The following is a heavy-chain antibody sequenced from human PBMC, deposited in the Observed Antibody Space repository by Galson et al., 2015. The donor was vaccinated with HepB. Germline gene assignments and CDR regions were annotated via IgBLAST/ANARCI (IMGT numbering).Heavy chain of an antibody. CDR3: ARESATLVVSDY. V-gene: IGHV3-74*01. Sequence: SLRLSCAASGFTFSSYWMRWVRQAPGKGLVWVSRINSDGSSTSYADSVRGRFTISRDNAKNTLFLQMNSLRAEDTAVYYCARESATLVVSDYWGQGTLVTVSS. CDR1: GFTFSSYW. D-gene: IGHD3-10*01. CDR2: INSDGSST. J-gene: IGHJ4*02.